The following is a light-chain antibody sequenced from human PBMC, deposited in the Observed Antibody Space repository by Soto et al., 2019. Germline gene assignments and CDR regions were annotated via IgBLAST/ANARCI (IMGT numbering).Light chain of an antibody. CDR3: QQYGSSPPWA. J-gene: IGKJ1*01. V-gene: IGKV3-20*01. CDR2: GAS. Sequence: EIVLTQSPATLSLSPGERATLSCRASQSISSFLAWYQQKPGRAPRLLIYGASSRDTGIPDRFSGSGSGTDFTLTISRLEPEDFAVYYCQQYGSSPPWAFGQGTKVDI. CDR1: QSISSF.